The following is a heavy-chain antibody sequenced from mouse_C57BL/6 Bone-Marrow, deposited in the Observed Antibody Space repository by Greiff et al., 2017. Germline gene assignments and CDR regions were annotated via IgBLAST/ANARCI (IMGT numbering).Heavy chain of an antibody. CDR2: IYPGDGDN. V-gene: IGHV1-82*01. CDR1: GYAFSSSW. CDR3: TRDSSDPVVSC. Sequence: QVQLQQSGPELVKPGASVKISCKASGYAFSSSWMNWVKQRPGKGLEWIGRIYPGDGDNNYNGTFKGKATLPADNSSSTAYMQLSGLTSEDSAVYFGTRDSSDPVVSCWGQGTLVTVS. J-gene: IGHJ3*01. D-gene: IGHD3-2*02.